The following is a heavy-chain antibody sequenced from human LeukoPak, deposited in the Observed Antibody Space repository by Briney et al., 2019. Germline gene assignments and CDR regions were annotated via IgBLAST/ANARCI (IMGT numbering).Heavy chain of an antibody. CDR3: ARSLETYSYGSGSYCWFDP. D-gene: IGHD3-10*01. V-gene: IGHV4-38-2*01. J-gene: IGHJ5*02. CDR2: IYHSWSS. Sequence: SETLSLTCAVSGYSISSGYYWGWIRQPPGEGVEGMGGIYHSWSSYYNPSLKRRGTISVDTSKNQFSPTLSSVPAADTAVYSCARSLETYSYGSGSYCWFDPWGQGTLVTVSS. CDR1: GYSISSGYY.